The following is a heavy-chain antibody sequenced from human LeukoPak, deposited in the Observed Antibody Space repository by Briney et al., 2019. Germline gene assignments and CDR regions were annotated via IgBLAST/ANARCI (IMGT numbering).Heavy chain of an antibody. D-gene: IGHD3-22*01. CDR3: ARDPYDSSPRFDP. CDR2: IKQDGSEK. Sequence: GGSLRLSCAASGFTVSSNYMSWVRQAPGKGLEWVANIKQDGSEKYYVDSVKGRFTISRDNAKNSLYLQMNSLRAEDTAVYYCARDPYDSSPRFDPWGQGTLVTVSS. CDR1: GFTVSSNY. J-gene: IGHJ5*02. V-gene: IGHV3-7*01.